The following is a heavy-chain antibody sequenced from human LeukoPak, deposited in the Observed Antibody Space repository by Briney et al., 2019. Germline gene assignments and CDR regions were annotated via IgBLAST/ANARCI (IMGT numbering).Heavy chain of an antibody. D-gene: IGHD1-26*01. CDR2: ISNSSSTI. J-gene: IGHJ4*02. CDR3: ARESLIVGATLVDY. V-gene: IGHV3-48*01. CDR1: GFTFSSYS. Sequence: GGSLRLSCAASGFTFSSYSMNWVRQAPGKGLEWVSYISNSSSTIYYADSVKGRFTISRDNAKNSLYLQMNSLRAEDTAVYYCARESLIVGATLVDYWGQGTLVTVSS.